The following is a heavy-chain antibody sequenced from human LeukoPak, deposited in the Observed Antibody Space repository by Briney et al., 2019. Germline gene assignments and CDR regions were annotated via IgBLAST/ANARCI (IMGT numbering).Heavy chain of an antibody. V-gene: IGHV4-4*07. Sequence: SETLSLTCTVSGGSISSYYWSWIRQPAGKGLEWIGRIYTSGSTNYNPSLKSRVTISIHTSKNQFSLKLSSVTVADTAVYYCARSPQNIVVVPATMRRGWFDPWGQGTLVTVSS. CDR1: GGSISSYY. CDR2: IYTSGST. J-gene: IGHJ5*02. D-gene: IGHD2-2*01. CDR3: ARSPQNIVVVPATMRRGWFDP.